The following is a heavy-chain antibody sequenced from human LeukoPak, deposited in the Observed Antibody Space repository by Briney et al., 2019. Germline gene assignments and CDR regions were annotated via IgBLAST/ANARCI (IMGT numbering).Heavy chain of an antibody. J-gene: IGHJ3*02. CDR2: INPSGGST. CDR3: ARDPGDTAMGDAFDI. CDR1: GYTFTSYY. Sequence: ASVKVSCKASGYTFTSYYMHWVRQAPGQGLEWMGIINPSGGSTSYAQKFQGRVTMTRDTSTSTVYMELSSLRSEDTAVYYCARDPGDTAMGDAFDIWGQGTMVTVSS. D-gene: IGHD5-18*01. V-gene: IGHV1-46*01.